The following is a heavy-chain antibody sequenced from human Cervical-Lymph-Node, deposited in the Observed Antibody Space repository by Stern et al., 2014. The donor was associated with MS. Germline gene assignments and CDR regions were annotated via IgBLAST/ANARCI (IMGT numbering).Heavy chain of an antibody. CDR2: IKQDGSDK. Sequence: VQLVQSGGGLAQPGGSLRLSCAASGLSFSDYWMSWVRQGPGKGLEWVAYIKQDGSDKYYLDSVKGRFTISRDNTKNSLSLQMNSLRAEDTAFYYCARGRDYFGPWGQGTLVTVSS. V-gene: IGHV3-7*01. CDR3: ARGRDYFGP. J-gene: IGHJ4*02. CDR1: GLSFSDYW.